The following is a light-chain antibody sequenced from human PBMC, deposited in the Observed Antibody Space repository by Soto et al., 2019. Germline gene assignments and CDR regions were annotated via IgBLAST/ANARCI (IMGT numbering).Light chain of an antibody. CDR2: DTS. J-gene: IGKJ4*01. CDR3: QQRSSWPLT. CDR1: QSVNTY. V-gene: IGKV3-11*02. Sequence: EIVLTQSPVTLSLSPGERVTLSCRASQSVNTYLTWHQQRPGQAPRLLIYDTSNRATGIPPRFNGSGSERDFTLTISSLEPEDSAVYYCQQRSSWPLTFGGGTKWIS.